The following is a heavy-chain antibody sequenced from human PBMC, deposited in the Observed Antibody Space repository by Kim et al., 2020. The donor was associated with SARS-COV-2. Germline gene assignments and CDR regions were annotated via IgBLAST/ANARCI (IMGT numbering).Heavy chain of an antibody. J-gene: IGHJ4*02. CDR2: IYHSGST. CDR3: ARTYYYDSSGYYFPGELDY. V-gene: IGHV4-38-2*02. D-gene: IGHD3-22*01. CDR1: GYSISSGYY. Sequence: SETLSLTCTVSGYSISSGYYWGWIRQPPGKGLEWIGSIYHSGSTYYNPSLKSRVTISVDTSKNQFSLKLSSVTAADTAVYYCARTYYYDSSGYYFPGELDYWGQGTLVTVSS.